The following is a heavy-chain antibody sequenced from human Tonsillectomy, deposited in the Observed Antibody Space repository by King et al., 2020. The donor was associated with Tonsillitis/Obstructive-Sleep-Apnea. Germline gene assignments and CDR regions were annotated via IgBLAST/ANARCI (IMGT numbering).Heavy chain of an antibody. CDR3: TKVERQYCSTSSCQFDY. D-gene: IGHD2-2*01. Sequence: VQLVESGGGLVQPGRSLRLSCAASGFTFDDYAMHWVRQAPGKGLEWVSGISWNSGIILYADSVKGRFTISRDNAKNFLYLQMNSLVAEDTAFYYCTKVERQYCSTSSCQFDYWGQGTLVAVSS. CDR2: ISWNSGII. V-gene: IGHV3-9*01. CDR1: GFTFDDYA. J-gene: IGHJ4*02.